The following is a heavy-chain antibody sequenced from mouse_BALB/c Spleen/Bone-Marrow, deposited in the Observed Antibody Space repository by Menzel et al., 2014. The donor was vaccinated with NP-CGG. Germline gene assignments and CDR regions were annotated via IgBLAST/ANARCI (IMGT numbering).Heavy chain of an antibody. Sequence: QVQLKESGAELVKPGASVKMSCKASGYTFTSYNMHWVKQTPGQGLEWIGAIYPGNGDTSCNQKFKGKATLTADKSSSTAYMQLSSLTSEDSAVYYCARSGSSGYYAMDYWGQGTSVTVSS. D-gene: IGHD3-1*01. CDR2: IYPGNGDT. J-gene: IGHJ4*01. CDR1: GYTFTSYN. CDR3: ARSGSSGYYAMDY. V-gene: IGHV1-12*01.